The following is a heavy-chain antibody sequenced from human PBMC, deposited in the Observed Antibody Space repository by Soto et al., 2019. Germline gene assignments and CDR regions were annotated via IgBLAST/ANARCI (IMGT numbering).Heavy chain of an antibody. CDR3: VREYCSGNCDSWGQYHFDS. D-gene: IGHD2-21*02. CDR1: SVSISPYY. Sequence: SETLSLTCTVSSVSISPYYWSWIRQPPGKGLEWIGYISYSGNTNYNPSLKSRVTVSVDTSKNQFSLRLNSVTAADTAVYYCVREYCSGNCDSWGQYHFDSWGQGTLVTVSS. CDR2: ISYSGNT. V-gene: IGHV4-59*01. J-gene: IGHJ4*02.